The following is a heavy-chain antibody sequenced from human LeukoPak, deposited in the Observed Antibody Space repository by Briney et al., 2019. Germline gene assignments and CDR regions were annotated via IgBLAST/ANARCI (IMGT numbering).Heavy chain of an antibody. J-gene: IGHJ4*02. D-gene: IGHD3-16*01. CDR2: ISGSGGST. V-gene: IGHV3-23*01. CDR3: AKIEGVVDY. Sequence: GGALRLSCAASGFPFDDYGMSWVRRLPGKGLEWVSAISGSGGSTYYADSVKGRFTISRDNSKNTPYLQMNSLRAEDTAVYYCAKIEGVVDYWGQGTLVTVSS. CDR1: GFPFDDYG.